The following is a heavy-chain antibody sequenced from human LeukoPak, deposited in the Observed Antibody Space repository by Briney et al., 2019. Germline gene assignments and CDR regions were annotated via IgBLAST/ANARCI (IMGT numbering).Heavy chain of an antibody. CDR1: GFTFSSYA. V-gene: IGHV3-30-3*01. CDR3: ARETLYPTGTLLYYYGMDV. CDR2: ISYDGSNK. D-gene: IGHD1-26*01. J-gene: IGHJ6*02. Sequence: GRPLRLSCAASGFTFSSYAMHWVRQAPGKGLEWVAVISYDGSNKYYADSVKGRFTISRDNSKNTLYLQMNSLRAEDTAVYYCARETLYPTGTLLYYYGMDVWGQGTTVTVSS.